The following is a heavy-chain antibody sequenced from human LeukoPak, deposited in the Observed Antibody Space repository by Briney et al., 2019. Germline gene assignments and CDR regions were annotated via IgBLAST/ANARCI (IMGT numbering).Heavy chain of an antibody. D-gene: IGHD6-6*01. J-gene: IGHJ5*01. V-gene: IGHV3-64*01. CDR1: GLTFSNFA. CDR3: ARRGEFSSSPFDF. Sequence: PGGSLRLSCAASGLTFSNFAIHWVRQAPGKGLEFVSAISSSGDSTFYANSVKGRFTISRDNSKNTMYLQMGSLRPEDMAVYYCARRGEFSSSPFDFWGQGTLVTVSS. CDR2: ISSSGDST.